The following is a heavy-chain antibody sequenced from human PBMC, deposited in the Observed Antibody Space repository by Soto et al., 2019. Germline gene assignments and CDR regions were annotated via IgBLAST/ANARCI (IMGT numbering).Heavy chain of an antibody. D-gene: IGHD3-10*01. CDR1: VGSFSGYY. J-gene: IGHJ4*02. Sequence: SETLSLTCAVYVGSFSGYYWTWIRQPPGKGLEWIGEINHSGRTKYNPSLKSRVTISIDTSKNQFSLKLNSVTAADTAVYYCVIQRGGVGYWGQGTLVT. CDR2: INHSGRT. V-gene: IGHV4-34*01. CDR3: VIQRGGVGY.